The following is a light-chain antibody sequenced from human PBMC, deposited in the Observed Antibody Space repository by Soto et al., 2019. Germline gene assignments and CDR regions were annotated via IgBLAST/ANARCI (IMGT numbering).Light chain of an antibody. V-gene: IGKV1-5*01. Sequence: DIQMTQSPSTLSASVGDRVTITCRASQSVSAWLAWYQQKPGKAPKFLMYDVSTLESGVPLRFSGSGSGTEITLTINSLQPDDFATYYCQSYRNFSWTFGQGTKVDIK. CDR2: DVS. CDR3: QSYRNFSWT. J-gene: IGKJ1*01. CDR1: QSVSAW.